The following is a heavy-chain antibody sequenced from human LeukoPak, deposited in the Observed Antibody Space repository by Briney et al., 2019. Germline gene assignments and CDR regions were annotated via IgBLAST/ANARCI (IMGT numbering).Heavy chain of an antibody. V-gene: IGHV5-51*01. CDR1: SSSSYY. D-gene: IGHD6-13*01. J-gene: IGHJ4*02. Sequence: SSSSYYWGWIRQPPGKGLEWMGIIYPGDSDTRYSPSFQGQVTISADKSISTAYLQWSSLKASDTAMYYCARHAGIAAAGSDWGQGTLVTVSS. CDR3: ARHAGIAAAGSD. CDR2: IYPGDSDT.